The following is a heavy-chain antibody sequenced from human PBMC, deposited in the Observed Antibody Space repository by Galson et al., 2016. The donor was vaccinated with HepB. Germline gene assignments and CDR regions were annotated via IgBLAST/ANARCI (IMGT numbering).Heavy chain of an antibody. Sequence: SLRLSCAASGFTFRSYGMHWFRQAPGKGLEWVAVIWFDGREKYYADSVEGRFTISRDNSEKTMFLQLNSLRGVNTAVYYCARAVYSDTGGSSRYFDLWGRGTLVTVSS. CDR3: ARAVYSDTGGSSRYFDL. D-gene: IGHD3-10*01. J-gene: IGHJ2*01. CDR1: GFTFRSYG. V-gene: IGHV3-33*01. CDR2: IWFDGREK.